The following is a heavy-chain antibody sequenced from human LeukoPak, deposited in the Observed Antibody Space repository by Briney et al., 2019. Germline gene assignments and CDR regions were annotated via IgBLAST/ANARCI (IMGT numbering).Heavy chain of an antibody. V-gene: IGHV4-31*03. J-gene: IGHJ4*02. CDR2: IYYSGST. CDR3: ARGDYYGSGSYGFKYFDY. Sequence: RSSETLSLTCTVSGGSISSGGYYWSWIRQHPGKGLEWIGYIYYSGSTYYNPSLKSRVTISVDTSKYQFSLKLSSVTAADTAVYYCARGDYYGSGSYGFKYFDYWGQGTLVTVSS. D-gene: IGHD3-10*01. CDR1: GGSISSGGYY.